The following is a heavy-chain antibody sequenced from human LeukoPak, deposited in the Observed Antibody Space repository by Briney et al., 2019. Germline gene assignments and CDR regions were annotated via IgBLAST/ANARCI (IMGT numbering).Heavy chain of an antibody. V-gene: IGHV3-23*01. CDR1: GFTFSSYA. CDR2: ISSSGGST. CDR3: AKGFSVAGSFH. Sequence: PGGSLRLSCAASGFTFSSYAMTWVRQAPGKGLEWVSTISSSGGSTYYADSVKGRFTISRDNSKNTLYLQMNSLRAEDTAVYYCAKGFSVAGSFHRGQGTLVTVSS. D-gene: IGHD6-19*01. J-gene: IGHJ4*02.